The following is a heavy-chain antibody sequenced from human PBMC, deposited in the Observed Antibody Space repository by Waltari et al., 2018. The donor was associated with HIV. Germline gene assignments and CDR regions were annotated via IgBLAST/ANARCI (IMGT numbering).Heavy chain of an antibody. CDR1: GYSFTSYW. D-gene: IGHD2-2*02. CDR3: ARQYCSSTSCYTYYFDY. CDR2: IYPGDSDT. Sequence: EVQLVQSGAEVKKPGESLKISCKGSGYSFTSYWIGWVRQMPGKGLEWMGIIYPGDSDTRYSPSFQGQVTISADKSISTAYLQWSSLKASDTAMYYCARQYCSSTSCYTYYFDYWGQGTLVTVSS. J-gene: IGHJ4*02. V-gene: IGHV5-51*01.